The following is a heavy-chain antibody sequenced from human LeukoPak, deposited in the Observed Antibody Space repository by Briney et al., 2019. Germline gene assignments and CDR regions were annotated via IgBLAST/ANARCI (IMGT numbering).Heavy chain of an antibody. Sequence: GSLRLSCAASGFTFSSYEMNWVRQAPGKGLEWIAEINHSGSTNYNPSLKSRVTISVDTSKNQFSLKLSSVTAADTAVYYCARFPWLNYYDSSGSLDAFDIWGQGTMVTVSS. J-gene: IGHJ3*02. CDR2: INHSGST. V-gene: IGHV4-34*01. CDR1: GFTFSSYE. CDR3: ARFPWLNYYDSSGSLDAFDI. D-gene: IGHD3-22*01.